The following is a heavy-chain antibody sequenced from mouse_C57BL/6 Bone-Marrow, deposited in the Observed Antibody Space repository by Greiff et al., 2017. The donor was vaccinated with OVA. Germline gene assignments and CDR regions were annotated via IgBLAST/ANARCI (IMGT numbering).Heavy chain of an antibody. D-gene: IGHD3-2*02. V-gene: IGHV3-6*01. J-gene: IGHJ3*01. CDR3: ARDRDSSGYLFAY. CDR1: GYSITSGYY. CDR2: ISYDGSN. Sequence: EVQLLESGPGLVKPSQSLSLTCSVTGYSITSGYYWNWIRQFPGNKLEWMGYISYDGSNNYNPSLKNRISITRDTSKNQFFLKLNSVTTEDTATYYCARDRDSSGYLFAYWGQGTLVTVSA.